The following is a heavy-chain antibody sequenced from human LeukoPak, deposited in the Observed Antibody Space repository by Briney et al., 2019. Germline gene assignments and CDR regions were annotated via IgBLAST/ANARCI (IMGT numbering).Heavy chain of an antibody. CDR3: ARADSSGYSDFDY. D-gene: IGHD3-22*01. Sequence: VASVKVSCKASGGTFSTYAISWVRQAPGQGLEWMGGIIPIFGTENYEQKFQGRVTITADESTSTAYMELSSLRSEDTAVYYCARADSSGYSDFDYWGQGTLVTVSS. J-gene: IGHJ4*02. V-gene: IGHV1-69*13. CDR2: IIPIFGTE. CDR1: GGTFSTYA.